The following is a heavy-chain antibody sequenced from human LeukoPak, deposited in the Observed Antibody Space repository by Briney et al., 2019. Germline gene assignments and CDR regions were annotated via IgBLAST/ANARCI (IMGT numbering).Heavy chain of an antibody. V-gene: IGHV3-43*02. CDR3: ARDTYSRWQTDY. D-gene: IGHD4-23*01. Sequence: TGGSLRLSCAASGFTFDDYAMHWVRQVPGKGLEWVSLISGNGGNTYYADSVKGRFTISRDNAENSLYLQMNGLRTEDTAIYYCARDTYSRWQTDYWGQGTLVTVSS. CDR2: ISGNGGNT. J-gene: IGHJ4*02. CDR1: GFTFDDYA.